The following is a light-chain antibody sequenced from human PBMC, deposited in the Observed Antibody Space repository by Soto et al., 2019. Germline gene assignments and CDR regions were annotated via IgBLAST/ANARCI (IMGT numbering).Light chain of an antibody. CDR3: QHRTNWPPVT. V-gene: IGKV3-11*01. CDR1: QSVGSH. CDR2: DAS. J-gene: IGKJ5*01. Sequence: EIVLTQSPATLSLSPGERVALSCRASQSVGSHLAWYQQKPGQAPRLLIYDASSRATGIPARFSGSGSGTDFILTISSLESEDFAVYYCQHRTNWPPVTFGQGTRLDVK.